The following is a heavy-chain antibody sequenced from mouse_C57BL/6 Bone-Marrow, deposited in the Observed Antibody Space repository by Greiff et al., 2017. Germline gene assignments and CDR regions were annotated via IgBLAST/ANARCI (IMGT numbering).Heavy chain of an antibody. V-gene: IGHV1-55*01. Sequence: VQLQQPGAELVKPGASVKMSCKASGYTFTSYWITWVKQRPGQGLEWIGDIYPGSGSTNYNEKFKSKATLTVDTSSSTAYMQLSSLTSEDSAVYYCATTTVVEDAAWFAYWGQGTLVTVSA. CDR1: GYTFTSYW. CDR3: ATTTVVEDAAWFAY. CDR2: IYPGSGST. J-gene: IGHJ3*01. D-gene: IGHD1-1*01.